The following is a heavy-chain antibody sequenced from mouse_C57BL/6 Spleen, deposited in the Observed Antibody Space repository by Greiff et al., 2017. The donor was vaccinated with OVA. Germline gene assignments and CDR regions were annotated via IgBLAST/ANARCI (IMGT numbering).Heavy chain of an antibody. CDR2: IRLKSDNYAT. Sequence: EVLLVESGGGLVQPGGSMKLSCVASGFTFSNYWMNWVRQSPEKGLEWVAQIRLKSDNYATHYAESVKGRFTISRDDSTSSVYLQMNNLRSEDTGIYYCASRYYGSSPGVWGTGTTVTVSS. CDR1: GFTFSNYW. CDR3: ASRYYGSSPGV. V-gene: IGHV6-3*01. D-gene: IGHD1-1*01. J-gene: IGHJ1*03.